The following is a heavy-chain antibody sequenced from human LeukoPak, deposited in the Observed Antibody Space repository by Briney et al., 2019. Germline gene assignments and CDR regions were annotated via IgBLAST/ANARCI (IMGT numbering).Heavy chain of an antibody. D-gene: IGHD3-10*01. J-gene: IGHJ3*02. V-gene: IGHV4-61*02. CDR3: ASAPYYYGSDRNDAFDI. CDR2: IYTSGST. Sequence: PSETLSLTCTVSGGSISSGSYYWSWIRQPAGKGLEWIGRIYTSGSTNYNPSLKSRVTISVDTSKNQFSLKLSSVTAADTAVYYCASAPYYYGSDRNDAFDIWGQGTMVTVSS. CDR1: GGSISSGSYY.